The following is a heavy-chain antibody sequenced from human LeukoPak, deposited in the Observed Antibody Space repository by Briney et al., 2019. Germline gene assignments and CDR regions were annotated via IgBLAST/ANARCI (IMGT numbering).Heavy chain of an antibody. CDR3: AREGLRYIDWLLNYYMDV. Sequence: SETLSLTCAAYGGSFSGYYWSWIRQPPGKGLAWIGEINHSGSTNYNPSLKNRVTISVDTSKNQFSLKLSSVTTADTAVYYCAREGLRYIDWLLNYYMDVWGKGTTVTVSS. J-gene: IGHJ6*03. CDR2: INHSGST. V-gene: IGHV4-34*01. D-gene: IGHD3-9*01. CDR1: GGSFSGYY.